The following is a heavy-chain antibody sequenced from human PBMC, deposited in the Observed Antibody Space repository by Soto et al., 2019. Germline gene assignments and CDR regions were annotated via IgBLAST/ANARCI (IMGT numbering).Heavy chain of an antibody. CDR3: ASYSSGWPPDPASDAFDI. CDR1: GYTFTSYG. Sequence: QVQLVQSGAEVKKPGASVKVSCKASGYTFTSYGISWVRQAPGQGLEWMGWISAYNGNTNYAQKLQGRVTMTTDTATSTAYMELRSLRSDDTAVYYCASYSSGWPPDPASDAFDIWGQGTMVTVSS. V-gene: IGHV1-18*01. D-gene: IGHD6-19*01. J-gene: IGHJ3*02. CDR2: ISAYNGNT.